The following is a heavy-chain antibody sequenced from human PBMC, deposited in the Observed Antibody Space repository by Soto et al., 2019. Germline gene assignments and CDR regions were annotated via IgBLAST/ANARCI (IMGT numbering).Heavy chain of an antibody. CDR3: ARESGHAFDI. CDR1: GYTFTSYG. V-gene: IGHV1-18*01. J-gene: IGHJ3*02. Sequence: GASVKVSCKASGYTFTSYGISWVRQAPGQGIEWMGWVSGYNDNTNYAQKLQGRVTMTTDTSTSTAYMEVRSLRSDDTAVYYCARESGHAFDIWGQGTMVTVS. D-gene: IGHD3-3*01. CDR2: VSGYNDNT.